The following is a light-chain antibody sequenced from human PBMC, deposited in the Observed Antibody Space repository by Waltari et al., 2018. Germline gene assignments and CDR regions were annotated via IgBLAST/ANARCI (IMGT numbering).Light chain of an antibody. Sequence: EIVLTQSPATLSLSPGDRATLSCRASQSLLRYIAWYQQKPGQAPRLLIFDASNRATGVPARLSGSGSGTDFTLTISSLEPEDFAVYYCQQRRNWPITSGLGTKLDIK. CDR1: QSLLRY. CDR3: QQRRNWPIT. J-gene: IGKJ2*01. CDR2: DAS. V-gene: IGKV3-11*01.